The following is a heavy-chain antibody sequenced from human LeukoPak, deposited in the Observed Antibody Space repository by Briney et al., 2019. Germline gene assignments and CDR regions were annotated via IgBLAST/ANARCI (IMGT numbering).Heavy chain of an antibody. CDR3: AKGLSDPDYDILTGSSFDP. V-gene: IGHV3-9*01. Sequence: PGRSLRLSCAASGFTFDDYAMHWVRQAPGKGLEWVSGISWNSGSIGYADSVKGRFTISRDNAKNSLYLQVNSLRAEDTALYYCAKGLSDPDYDILTGSSFDPWGQGTLVTVSS. CDR2: ISWNSGSI. D-gene: IGHD3-9*01. J-gene: IGHJ5*02. CDR1: GFTFDDYA.